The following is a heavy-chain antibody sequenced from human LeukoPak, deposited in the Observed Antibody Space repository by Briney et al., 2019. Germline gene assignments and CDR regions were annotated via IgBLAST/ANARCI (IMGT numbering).Heavy chain of an antibody. CDR3: ARGAGGLAGR. J-gene: IGHJ4*02. Sequence: SETLSLTCTVFGDSVSNSNYYWAWFRQPPGKGLEWIGEINHSGSTNYNPSLKSRVTISVDTSKNQFSLKLSSVTAAVTAVYYCARGAGGLAGRWGQGTLVTVSS. CDR1: GDSVSNSNYY. V-gene: IGHV4-39*07. D-gene: IGHD2-15*01. CDR2: INHSGST.